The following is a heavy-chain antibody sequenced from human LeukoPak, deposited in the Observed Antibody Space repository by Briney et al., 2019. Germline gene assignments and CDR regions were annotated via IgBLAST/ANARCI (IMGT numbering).Heavy chain of an antibody. Sequence: GGSLRLSCEASGFTFSLYWMSWVRQAPGKGLEWVANIKQDGSEKYYVDSVKGRFTISRDNAKNSLYMQMNSLRADDTAVYYCARDGDTSGYTDWGQGTLVTVSS. J-gene: IGHJ4*02. CDR3: ARDGDTSGYTD. D-gene: IGHD3-22*01. CDR1: GFTFSLYW. CDR2: IKQDGSEK. V-gene: IGHV3-7*01.